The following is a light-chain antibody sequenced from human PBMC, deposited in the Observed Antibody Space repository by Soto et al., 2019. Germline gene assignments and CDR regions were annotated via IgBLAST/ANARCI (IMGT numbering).Light chain of an antibody. Sequence: EIVLTQSPGTLSLSPGDRATLSCRASQSVSNSFLAWYQQAPGQAPRLLIYGASSRATGLPDRFSCSWSGTDFTLTISRLEPEDFAVYFCQQYGSSPSTFGQGTKVEIK. CDR1: QSVSNSF. CDR2: GAS. J-gene: IGKJ1*01. CDR3: QQYGSSPST. V-gene: IGKV3-20*01.